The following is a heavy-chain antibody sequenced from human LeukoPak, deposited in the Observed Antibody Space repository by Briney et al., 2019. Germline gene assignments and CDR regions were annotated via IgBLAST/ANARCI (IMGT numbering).Heavy chain of an antibody. Sequence: GGSLRLSCAASGFTFSDYYMSWIRQAPGKGLDWISYISDTGYTTYYAASVKGRFTISRDNTKKSLYLQMNSLRVEDTAVYYCARRGDYMDVWGKGTTVTVSS. CDR3: ARRGDYMDV. D-gene: IGHD3-10*01. CDR1: GFTFSDYY. V-gene: IGHV3-11*01. J-gene: IGHJ6*03. CDR2: ISDTGYTT.